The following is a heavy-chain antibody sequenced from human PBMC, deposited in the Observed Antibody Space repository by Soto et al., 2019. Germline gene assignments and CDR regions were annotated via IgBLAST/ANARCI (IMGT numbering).Heavy chain of an antibody. CDR2: IYQSGVT. D-gene: IGHD6-19*01. CDR1: GYSYSISTYS. Sequence: PSETLTLTCQISGYSYSISTYSWSWIRQPPGKALQWIGFIYQSGVTSYNPSLASRVSISLDRSNNQCSLKLKSVTAADTAVYFCAGMPYTSGLRFDPWGPGTLVTVSS. V-gene: IGHV4-30-2*01. J-gene: IGHJ5*02. CDR3: AGMPYTSGLRFDP.